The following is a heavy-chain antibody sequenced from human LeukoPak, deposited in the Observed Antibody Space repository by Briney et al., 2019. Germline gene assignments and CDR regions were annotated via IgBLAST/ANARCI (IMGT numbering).Heavy chain of an antibody. CDR3: AGTYSSSSHAFDI. CDR1: GFTVSSNY. J-gene: IGHJ3*02. Sequence: GGSLRLSCAASGFTVSSNYMSWVRQAPGKGLEWVSVIYSGGSTYYADSVKGRFTISRDNSKNTLYLQMNGLRAEDTAVYYCAGTYSSSSHAFDIWGQGTMVTVSS. V-gene: IGHV3-53*01. D-gene: IGHD6-6*01. CDR2: IYSGGST.